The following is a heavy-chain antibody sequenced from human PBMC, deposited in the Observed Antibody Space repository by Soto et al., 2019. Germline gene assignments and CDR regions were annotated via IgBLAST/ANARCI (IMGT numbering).Heavy chain of an antibody. D-gene: IGHD2-15*01. CDR2: IYYSGNI. J-gene: IGHJ4*02. CDR3: AKYRRTDAEGYTFDY. V-gene: IGHV4-59*11. CDR1: GGSMSGHY. Sequence: LSLTCTVSGGSMSGHYWTWIRQTPGKGLQWIGYIYYSGNINYNPSLTGRVTMSLDTSKNQFSLQLSYVTAADTAVYFCAKYRRTDAEGYTFDYWGQGAPVTVSS.